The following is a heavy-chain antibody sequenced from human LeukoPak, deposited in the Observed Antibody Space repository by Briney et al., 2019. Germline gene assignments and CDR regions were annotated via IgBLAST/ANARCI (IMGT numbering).Heavy chain of an antibody. CDR2: ITHNGNMN. Sequence: GLEWVASITHNGNMNYYVDSVKGRFTISRDNAKNSLYLQMSNLRAEDTAVYFCARGGGLDVWGQGATVTVSS. J-gene: IGHJ6*02. V-gene: IGHV3-7*04. CDR3: ARGGGLDV.